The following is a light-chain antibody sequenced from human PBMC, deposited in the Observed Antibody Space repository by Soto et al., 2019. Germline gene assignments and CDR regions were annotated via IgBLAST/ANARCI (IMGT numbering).Light chain of an antibody. J-gene: IGKJ4*01. CDR1: QGIGDT. CDR2: DTS. Sequence: EVVMRQSPATLSVSPGEGATRSCRASQGIGDTLAWYQHKPGQTPRLLIYDTSTRATGVPTRFSGSRSGAEFTLTITSLQSEDFAVYYCQPYNNWPLTFGGGTKVDIK. V-gene: IGKV3-15*01. CDR3: QPYNNWPLT.